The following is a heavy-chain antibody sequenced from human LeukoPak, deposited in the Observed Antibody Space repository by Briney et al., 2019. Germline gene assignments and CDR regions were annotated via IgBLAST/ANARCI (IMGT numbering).Heavy chain of an antibody. Sequence: LPGGSLRLSCAASGFTVSSNYMSWVRQAPGKGLEWVSVIYSGGSTYYADSVKGRFTISRDNSKNSLYLQINTLRAEDTAVYYFARVSGSSLTHYFDYWGQGSLVTVSS. CDR1: GFTVSSNY. D-gene: IGHD1-26*01. CDR2: IYSGGST. V-gene: IGHV3-53*01. CDR3: ARVSGSSLTHYFDY. J-gene: IGHJ4*02.